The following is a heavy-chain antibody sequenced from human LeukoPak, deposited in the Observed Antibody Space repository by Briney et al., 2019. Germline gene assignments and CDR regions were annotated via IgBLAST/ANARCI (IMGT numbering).Heavy chain of an antibody. D-gene: IGHD2-15*01. J-gene: IGHJ5*02. CDR2: TGLSSSYI. CDR3: ARERSYCSGATCSLDL. V-gene: IGHV3-21*01. CDR1: GFSLSIYD. Sequence: GGSLRLSCAASGFSLSIYDMVWVRQAPGKGLEWIASTGLSSSYIGYADSVKGRFTISRDNGENSVYLQMNGLRVEDTAVYFCARERSYCSGATCSLDLWGQGTLVTVSS.